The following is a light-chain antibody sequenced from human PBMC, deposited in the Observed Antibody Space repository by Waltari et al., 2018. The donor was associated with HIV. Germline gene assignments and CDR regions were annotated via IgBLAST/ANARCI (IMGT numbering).Light chain of an antibody. Sequence: QSALTQPPSASGSPGQSVAISCTGTSSDVGGYNSVPCHQQHPGKAPKLLIYAVNKRPSGVPDRFSGSKSGNTASLTVSGLQVDDEADYYCSSFSDNNRIVFGTGTRVTVL. CDR2: AVN. J-gene: IGLJ1*01. CDR3: SSFSDNNRIV. V-gene: IGLV2-8*01. CDR1: SSDVGGYNS.